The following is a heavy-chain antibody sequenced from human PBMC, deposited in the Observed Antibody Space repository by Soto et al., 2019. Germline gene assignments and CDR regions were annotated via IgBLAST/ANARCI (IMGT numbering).Heavy chain of an antibody. CDR3: ASDGAGGAAATRY. Sequence: QVQLVESGGGVVQPGRSLRLSCAASGFTFSSYAMHWVRQAPGKGLEWVAVISYDGSNKYYADSVKGRFTISRDNSKNTLYLQMNSLRAEDTAVYYCASDGAGGAAATRYWGQGTLVTVSS. J-gene: IGHJ1*01. CDR2: ISYDGSNK. V-gene: IGHV3-30-3*01. CDR1: GFTFSSYA. D-gene: IGHD6-13*01.